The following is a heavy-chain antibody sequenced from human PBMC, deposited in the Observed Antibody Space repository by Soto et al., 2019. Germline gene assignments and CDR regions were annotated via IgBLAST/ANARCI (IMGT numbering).Heavy chain of an antibody. D-gene: IGHD3-3*01. CDR3: ARGQRFSDWFDP. V-gene: IGHV4-4*07. Sequence: PSATLSLTCTFVGGAINSYYWTLIRQPAGKGLEWIGRIYSSGSTKYNPSLQSRVTMSLDTSKNQFSLRLTSVTAADTAVYYCARGQRFSDWFDPWGQGTLVTVSS. CDR1: GGAINSYY. CDR2: IYSSGST. J-gene: IGHJ5*02.